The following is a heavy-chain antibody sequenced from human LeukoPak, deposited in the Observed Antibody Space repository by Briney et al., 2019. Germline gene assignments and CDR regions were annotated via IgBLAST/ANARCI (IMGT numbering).Heavy chain of an antibody. D-gene: IGHD5-18*01. CDR3: ARVGLIQLWLREGYYFDY. Sequence: GGSLRLSCASSGFTFSSYEMNWVRQAPGKGLEWVSYISSSGSTLYYADSVKGRFTISRDNAKNSLYLQMNSLRAEDTAVYYCARVGLIQLWLREGYYFDYWGQGTLVTVSS. J-gene: IGHJ4*02. CDR2: ISSSGSTL. CDR1: GFTFSSYE. V-gene: IGHV3-48*03.